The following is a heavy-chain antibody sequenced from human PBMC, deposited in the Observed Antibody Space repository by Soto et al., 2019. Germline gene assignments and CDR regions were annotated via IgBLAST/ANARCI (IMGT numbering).Heavy chain of an antibody. CDR1: GGSISSGGYY. CDR2: IYYSGST. D-gene: IGHD3-9*01. V-gene: IGHV4-31*03. CDR3: ARGILLTGYYP. J-gene: IGHJ5*02. Sequence: SETLSLTCTVSGGSISSGGYYWSWIRQHPGKGLEWIGYIYYSGSTYYNPSLKSRVTISVDTSKNQFSLKLSSVTAADTAVYYCARGILLTGYYPWGQGTLVTVSS.